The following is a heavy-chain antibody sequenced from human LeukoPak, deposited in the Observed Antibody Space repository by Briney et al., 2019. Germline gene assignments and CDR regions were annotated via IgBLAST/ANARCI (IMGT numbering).Heavy chain of an antibody. D-gene: IGHD6-19*01. Sequence: PGGSLRLSCAASGFTFSSYSMNWVRQAPGKGLAWVSRINTDGSSTSYADSVKGRFTISRDNAKNTLYLQMNSLRAEDTAVYYCAREGYSSGWSCTNWGQGTLVTVSS. CDR1: GFTFSSYS. J-gene: IGHJ4*02. V-gene: IGHV3-74*01. CDR3: AREGYSSGWSCTN. CDR2: INTDGSST.